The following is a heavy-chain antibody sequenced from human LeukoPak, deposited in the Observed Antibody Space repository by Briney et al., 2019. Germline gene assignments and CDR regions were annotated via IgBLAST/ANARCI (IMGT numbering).Heavy chain of an antibody. D-gene: IGHD6-19*01. V-gene: IGHV1-18*01. J-gene: IGHJ4*02. CDR1: GYTFTSHG. CDR2: ISAYNGDT. CDR3: AREKGHWQWLAL. Sequence: ASVKVSCKASGYTFTSHGISWVRQAPGQGLEWMGWISAYNGDTKYAQNLQGRVTLTTYTLTTTAYLELRSLTSDDTAVYYCAREKGHWQWLALWGQGTLVTVSS.